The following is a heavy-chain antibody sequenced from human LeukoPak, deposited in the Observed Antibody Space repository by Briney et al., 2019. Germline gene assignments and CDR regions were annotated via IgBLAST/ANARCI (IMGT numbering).Heavy chain of an antibody. CDR1: GYTFTDAY. CDR3: AKGGVSPARADY. J-gene: IGHJ4*02. D-gene: IGHD2-8*02. CDR2: INPDSGGT. Sequence: ASVKVSCKASGYTFTDAYIHWVRQAPGQGLEWMGWINPDSGGTNYAQKFQGRVTMTRDTSITTAYMELSRLTSDDTAVYYCAKGGVSPARADYWGQGTLVTVSS. V-gene: IGHV1-2*02.